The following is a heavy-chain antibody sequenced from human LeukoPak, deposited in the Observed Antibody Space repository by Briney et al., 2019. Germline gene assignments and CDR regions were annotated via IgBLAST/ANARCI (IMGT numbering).Heavy chain of an antibody. V-gene: IGHV3-23*01. CDR1: GFTFCSYE. D-gene: IGHD2-15*01. J-gene: IGHJ4*02. CDR3: AKSGRYCSGGSCYQEASLDY. Sequence: ASGSLRLSCAASGFTFCSYEMNWVRQAPGKGLEGGSGISGGAASTNYADSGKGRFTSSRDNSKNTLYLQMNGVRVEDTAVYYCAKSGRYCSGGSCYQEASLDYWGQGTLVTVSS. CDR2: ISGGAAST.